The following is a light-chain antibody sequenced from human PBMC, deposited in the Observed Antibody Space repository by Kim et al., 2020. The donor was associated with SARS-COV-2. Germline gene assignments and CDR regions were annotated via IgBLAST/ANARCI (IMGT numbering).Light chain of an antibody. Sequence: SATINCKSSQSVLYSSNNKNYLAWYQQKPGQPPKLLIYWASTRESGVPDRCSGSGSGTDFTLTISSLQAEDVAVYYCQQYYSTPYSFGQGTKLEI. CDR1: QSVLYSSNNKNY. CDR3: QQYYSTPYS. CDR2: WAS. J-gene: IGKJ2*03. V-gene: IGKV4-1*01.